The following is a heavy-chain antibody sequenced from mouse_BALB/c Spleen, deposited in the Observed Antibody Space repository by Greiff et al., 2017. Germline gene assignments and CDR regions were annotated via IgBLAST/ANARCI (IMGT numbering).Heavy chain of an antibody. D-gene: IGHD1-1*01. CDR1: GFTFSSYT. Sequence: EVQLMESGGGLVKPGGSLKLSCAASGFTFSSYTMSWVRQTPEKRLEWVATISSGGSYTYYPDSVKGRFTISRDNAKNTLYLQMSSLKSEDTAMYYCTRVYGSSRYWYFDVWGAGTTVTVSS. CDR3: TRVYGSSRYWYFDV. V-gene: IGHV5-6-4*01. J-gene: IGHJ1*01. CDR2: ISSGGSYT.